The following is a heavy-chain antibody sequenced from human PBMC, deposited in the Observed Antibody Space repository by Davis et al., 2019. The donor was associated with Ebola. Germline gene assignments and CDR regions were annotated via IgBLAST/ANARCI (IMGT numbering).Heavy chain of an antibody. V-gene: IGHV3-7*03. CDR2: IKQDGSEK. Sequence: GESLKISCAASGFTFSSYWMSWVRQAPGKGLEWVANIKQDGSEKYYVDSVKGRFTISRDNAKNSLYLQMNSLRAEDTAVYYCARGFAVAGFDYWGQGTLVTVSS. D-gene: IGHD6-19*01. CDR1: GFTFSSYW. J-gene: IGHJ4*02. CDR3: ARGFAVAGFDY.